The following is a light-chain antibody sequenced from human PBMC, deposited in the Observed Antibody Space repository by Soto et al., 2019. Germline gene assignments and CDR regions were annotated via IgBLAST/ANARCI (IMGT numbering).Light chain of an antibody. CDR3: QSYDSSLSGYVV. Sequence: QSVLTQPPSVSGAPGQTVTISCTGSSSNIGAPYDVHWYQQLPGTAPKLLIYGNSRRPSGVPDRFSGSNSGTSASLAITGLQAEDEGDYYCQSYDSSLSGYVVFGGGTQLT. V-gene: IGLV1-40*01. CDR2: GNS. J-gene: IGLJ2*01. CDR1: SSNIGAPYD.